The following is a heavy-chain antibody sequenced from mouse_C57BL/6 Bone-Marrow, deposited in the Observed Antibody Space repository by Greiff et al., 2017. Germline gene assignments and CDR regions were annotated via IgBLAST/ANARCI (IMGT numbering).Heavy chain of an antibody. Sequence: QVQLQQSGPGLVQPSQSLSITCTVSGFSLTSYGVHWVRQSPGKGLEWMGVIWSGGSTDYNAAFISRLSSSKDNSKSQVFFKMNILQAEDTAIYYCARPWYGSSYDYAMDYWGQGTSVTVSS. CDR2: IWSGGST. CDR1: GFSLTSYG. V-gene: IGHV2-2*01. D-gene: IGHD1-1*01. J-gene: IGHJ4*01. CDR3: ARPWYGSSYDYAMDY.